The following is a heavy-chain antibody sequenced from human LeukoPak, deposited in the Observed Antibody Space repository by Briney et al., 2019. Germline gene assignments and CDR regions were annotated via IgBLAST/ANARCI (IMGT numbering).Heavy chain of an antibody. CDR2: IYTSGST. J-gene: IGHJ5*02. Sequence: PSQTLSLTCTVSGGSISSGSYYWGWIRQPAGKGLEWIGRIYTSGSTNYNPSLKSRVTISVDTSKNQFSLKLSSVTAADTAVYYCARHHNPLPYFDWRLGGNWFDPWGQGTLVTVSS. CDR3: ARHHNPLPYFDWRLGGNWFDP. CDR1: GGSISSGSYY. V-gene: IGHV4-61*02. D-gene: IGHD3-9*01.